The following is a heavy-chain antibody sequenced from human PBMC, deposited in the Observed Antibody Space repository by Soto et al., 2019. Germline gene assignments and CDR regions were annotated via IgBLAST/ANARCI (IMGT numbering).Heavy chain of an antibody. Sequence: GGSLRLSCAASGFTFSSYGMHWVRQAPGKGLEWVAVIWYDGSNKYYADSVKGRFTISRDNSKNTLYLQMNSLRAEDTAVYYCARDDNLLVGDCSGARCFEVDVRAQGNTVTVSS. CDR2: IWYDGSNK. CDR1: GFTFSSYG. CDR3: ARDDNLLVGDCSGARCFEVDV. D-gene: IGHD2-15*01. J-gene: IGHJ6*02. V-gene: IGHV3-33*01.